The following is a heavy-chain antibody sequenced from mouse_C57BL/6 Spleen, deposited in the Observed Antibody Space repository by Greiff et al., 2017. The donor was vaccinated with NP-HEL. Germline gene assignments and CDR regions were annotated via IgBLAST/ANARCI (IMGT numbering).Heavy chain of an antibody. CDR1: GYAFSSSW. V-gene: IGHV1-82*01. J-gene: IGHJ2*01. D-gene: IGHD1-1*01. Sequence: VMLVESGPELVKPGASVKISCKASGYAFSSSWMNWVKQRPGKGLEWIGRIYPGDGGTNYNGKFKGKATLTADKSSSTAYIQLSSLTSEDSAVYFCARGGSSYNLRLYFDYWGQGTTLTVSS. CDR2: IYPGDGGT. CDR3: ARGGSSYNLRLYFDY.